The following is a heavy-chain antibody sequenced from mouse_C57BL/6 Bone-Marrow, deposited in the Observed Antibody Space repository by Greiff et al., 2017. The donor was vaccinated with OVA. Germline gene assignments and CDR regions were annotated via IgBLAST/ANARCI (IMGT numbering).Heavy chain of an antibody. CDR3: VGGLSGSSYWYFDV. V-gene: IGHV1-77*01. CDR1: GYTFTDYY. D-gene: IGHD1-1*01. CDR2: IGPGSGST. J-gene: IGHJ1*03. Sequence: VQGVESGAELVKPGASVKISCKASGYTFTDYYINWVKQRPGQGLEWIGKIGPGSGSTYYNQKFKGKATLTVDTSSSTAYMQLSSLTSEDSAVYYCVGGLSGSSYWYFDVWGTGTTVTVSS.